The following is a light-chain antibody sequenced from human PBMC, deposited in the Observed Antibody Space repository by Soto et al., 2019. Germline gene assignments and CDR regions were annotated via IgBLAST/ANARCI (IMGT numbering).Light chain of an antibody. CDR1: QTISSSN. CDR3: QQYAGTPLT. V-gene: IGKV3-20*01. CDR2: GAS. J-gene: IGKJ4*01. Sequence: EIVLTQSPGTLSLSPGERAALSCRASQTISSSNLAWYQQRPGQAPRLLIFGASTRATGIPDRFSGSGSERDFTLTISRLEPADSAVYYCQQYAGTPLTFGGGTKVEIK.